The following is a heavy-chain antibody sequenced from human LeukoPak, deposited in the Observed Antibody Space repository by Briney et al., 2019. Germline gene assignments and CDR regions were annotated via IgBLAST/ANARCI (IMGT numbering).Heavy chain of an antibody. CDR2: INHSGST. V-gene: IGHV4-34*01. CDR1: GGSFSGYY. CDR3: ARHDRWLGYNDY. Sequence: SETLSLTCAVYGGSFSGYYWSWIRQPPGKGLEWIGEINHSGSTNYNPSLKSRVTISVDTSKNQFSLKLSSVTAADTAVYYCARHDRWLGYNDYWGQGTLVTVSS. D-gene: IGHD6-19*01. J-gene: IGHJ4*02.